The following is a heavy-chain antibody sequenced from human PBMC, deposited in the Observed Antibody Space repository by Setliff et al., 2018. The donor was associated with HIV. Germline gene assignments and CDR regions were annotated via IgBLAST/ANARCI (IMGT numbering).Heavy chain of an antibody. CDR3: ARASVGATGDCSSTSCYSSHYYMDV. CDR1: GGSISSGIYY. Sequence: SETLSLTCTVSGGSISSGIYYWSWIRQPAGQGLEWIGHIYTSGSTNYSPSVKSRVTISVDTSKNQFSLRLNSVTAADTAVYYCARASVGATGDCSSTSCYSSHYYMDVWGKGTTVTVSS. V-gene: IGHV4-61*09. D-gene: IGHD2-2*02. J-gene: IGHJ6*03. CDR2: IYTSGST.